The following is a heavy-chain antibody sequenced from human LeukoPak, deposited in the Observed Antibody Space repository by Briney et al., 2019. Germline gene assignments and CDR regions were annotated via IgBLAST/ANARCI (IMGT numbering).Heavy chain of an antibody. V-gene: IGHV3-7*01. CDR3: ARGWSSLDV. Sequence: GGSLRLSCAASGFTFSSYWMTWVRQAPGKGLEWVAYMKEDGSEIYYLDSVKGRFTISRDNAKNSLYLQMNSLRAEDTAVYFCARGWSSLDVWAKGHGHRLL. D-gene: IGHD5/OR15-5a*01. CDR2: MKEDGSEI. J-gene: IGHJ6*02. CDR1: GFTFSSYW.